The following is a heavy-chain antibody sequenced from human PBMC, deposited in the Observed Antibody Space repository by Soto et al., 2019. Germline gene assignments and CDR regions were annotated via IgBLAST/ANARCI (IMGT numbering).Heavy chain of an antibody. D-gene: IGHD3-10*01. V-gene: IGHV1-3*04. J-gene: IGHJ5*02. CDR2: INTGNGDT. Sequence: QVHLVQSGAEAKKSGASVTVSCKASGYTFTLYAIHWVRQAPGQRLEWMGWINTGNGDTKYSQKFQGRVTITRDTAASTAYLDLTSLRSEDTAVYYCARGDYFGSGTGFDPWGQGTLVTVSS. CDR3: ARGDYFGSGTGFDP. CDR1: GYTFTLYA.